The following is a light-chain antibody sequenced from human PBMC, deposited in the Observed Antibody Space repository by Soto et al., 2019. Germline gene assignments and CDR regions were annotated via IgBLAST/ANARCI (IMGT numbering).Light chain of an antibody. CDR1: QSVTSNH. CDR2: GAS. J-gene: IGKJ2*01. V-gene: IGKV3-20*01. CDR3: QQYGSSPFT. Sequence: EIVLTQSPGTLSFSPGERASLSCRATQSVTSNHLAWYQQKPGQAPRLLIHGASSRATGIPDRFSGGGSGTDFTLTISRLEPEDFAVYYCQQYGSSPFTFGQGTKVDIK.